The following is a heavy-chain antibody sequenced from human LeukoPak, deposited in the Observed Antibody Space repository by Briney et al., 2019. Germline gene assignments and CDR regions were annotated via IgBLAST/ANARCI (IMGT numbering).Heavy chain of an antibody. CDR3: AKDRPNSSSWTINDY. CDR2: ISGSGGST. CDR1: GFTFSLYA. Sequence: GGSLRLSCAASGFTFSLYAMSWVRQAPGKGLEWVSAISGSGGSTYYADSVKGRFTISRENSKNTLYLQMNNLRAEGTAVDYCAKDRPNSSSWTINDYWGQGTLVTVSS. D-gene: IGHD6-13*01. J-gene: IGHJ4*02. V-gene: IGHV3-23*01.